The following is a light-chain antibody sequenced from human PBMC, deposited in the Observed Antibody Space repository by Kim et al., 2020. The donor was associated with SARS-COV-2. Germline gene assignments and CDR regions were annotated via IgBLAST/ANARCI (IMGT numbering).Light chain of an antibody. Sequence: LSSGETPTLSCRASQNIRTFLAWYQQRPGQAPRLLIFDASNRATGIPARFSGSGSGTDFTLTIDTLEPEDFAVYYCLHRYTWPLTFGEGTKVDIK. CDR1: QNIRTF. J-gene: IGKJ4*01. CDR3: LHRYTWPLT. CDR2: DAS. V-gene: IGKV3-11*01.